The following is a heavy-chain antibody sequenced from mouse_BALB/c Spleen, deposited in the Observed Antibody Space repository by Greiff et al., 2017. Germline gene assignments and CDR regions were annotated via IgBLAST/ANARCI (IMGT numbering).Heavy chain of an antibody. CDR2: ISSGGSYT. Sequence: EVHLVESGGGLVKPGGSLKLSCAASGFTFSSYTMSWVRQTPEKRLEWVATISSGGSYTYYPDSVKGRFTISRDNAKNTLYLQMSSLKSEDTAMYYCTRDGGGNYEGNAMDYWGQGTSVTVSS. CDR1: GFTFSSYT. V-gene: IGHV5-6-4*01. D-gene: IGHD2-1*01. J-gene: IGHJ4*01. CDR3: TRDGGGNYEGNAMDY.